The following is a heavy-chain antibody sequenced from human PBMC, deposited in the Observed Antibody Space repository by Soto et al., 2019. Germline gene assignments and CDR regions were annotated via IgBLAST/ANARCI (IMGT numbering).Heavy chain of an antibody. V-gene: IGHV3-23*01. D-gene: IGHD3-16*02. Sequence: GGSLRLSCAASGFTFSSYAMSWVRQAPGKGLEWVSAISGSGGSTYYADSVKGRFTISRDNSKNTLYLQMNSLRAEDTAVYYCAKDGEELHLGELSFSDYYYYMDVWGKGTTVTVSS. CDR1: GFTFSSYA. CDR3: AKDGEELHLGELSFSDYYYYMDV. J-gene: IGHJ6*03. CDR2: ISGSGGST.